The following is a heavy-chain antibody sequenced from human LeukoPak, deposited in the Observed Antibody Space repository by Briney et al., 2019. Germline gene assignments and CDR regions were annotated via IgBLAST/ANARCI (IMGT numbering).Heavy chain of an antibody. CDR2: IYHSGST. CDR1: GYSISSGYY. CDR3: ARLDIVVVPAAIGIHDAFDI. V-gene: IGHV4-38-2*01. D-gene: IGHD2-2*02. Sequence: SETLSLTCAVYGYSISSGYYWGWIRQPPGQGLEWIGSIYHSGSTYYNPSLKSRVTISVDTSKNQFSLKLSSVTAADTAVYYCARLDIVVVPAAIGIHDAFDIWGQGTMVTVSS. J-gene: IGHJ3*02.